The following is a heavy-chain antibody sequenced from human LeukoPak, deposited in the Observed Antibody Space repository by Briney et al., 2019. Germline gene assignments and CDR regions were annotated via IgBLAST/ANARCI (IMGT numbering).Heavy chain of an antibody. CDR1: GFTFGDYG. J-gene: IGHJ4*02. CDR2: IRSKTYGGTT. D-gene: IGHD3-3*01. CDR3: TRATRISIFGVQYSFDY. Sequence: GGSLRLSCSSFGFTFGDYGVTWVRQAPGKGLEWLSFIRSKTYGGTTEYAASVKGRFTISRDDSKSVAYLQMDSLKTEDTVVYYCTRATRISIFGVQYSFDYWGQGTLVTVSS. V-gene: IGHV3-49*04.